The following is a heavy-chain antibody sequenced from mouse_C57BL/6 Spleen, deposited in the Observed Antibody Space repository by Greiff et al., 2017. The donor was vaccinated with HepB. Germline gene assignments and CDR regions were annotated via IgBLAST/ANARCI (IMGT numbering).Heavy chain of an antibody. CDR1: GFTFSDYG. V-gene: IGHV5-17*01. Sequence: EVMLVESGGGLVKPGGSLKLSCAASGFTFSDYGMHWVRQAPEKGLEWVAYISSGSSTIYYADTVKGRFTISRDNAKNTLFLQMTSLRSEDTAMYYCARENAMDYWGQGTSVTVSS. J-gene: IGHJ4*01. CDR2: ISSGSSTI. CDR3: ARENAMDY.